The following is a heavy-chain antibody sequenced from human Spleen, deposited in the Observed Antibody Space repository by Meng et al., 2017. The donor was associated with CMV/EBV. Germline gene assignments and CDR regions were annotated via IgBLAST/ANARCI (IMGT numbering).Heavy chain of an antibody. CDR2: ISYDGSNK. D-gene: IGHD3-3*01. CDR3: ARGYDFWSGIPGDWFDP. V-gene: IGHV3-30-3*01. CDR1: GFTFSSYA. J-gene: IGHJ5*02. Sequence: QVQVVESGGGVVEPGRLLRLYLSALGFTFSSYAMHWVRQAPGKGLEWVAVISYDGSNKYYADSVKGRFTISRDNSKNTLYLQMNSLRAEDTAVYYCARGYDFWSGIPGDWFDPWGKG.